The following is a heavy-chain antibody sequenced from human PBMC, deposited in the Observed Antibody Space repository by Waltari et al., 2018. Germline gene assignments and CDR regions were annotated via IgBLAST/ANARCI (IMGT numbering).Heavy chain of an antibody. V-gene: IGHV5-51*01. CDR1: GYSFTSYW. J-gene: IGHJ3*02. D-gene: IGHD2-8*01. CDR3: ARHWRAGHGLDAFEI. CDR2: IYPSDSDT. Sequence: EVQLVQSGAEVKNPGESLKISCKGSGYSFTSYWIGWVRQMPGKGLEWMGIIYPSDSDTRYSPSFQGQVTISADNSISTAYLLWSSLKASDTAMYYCARHWRAGHGLDAFEIWGQGTMVTVSS.